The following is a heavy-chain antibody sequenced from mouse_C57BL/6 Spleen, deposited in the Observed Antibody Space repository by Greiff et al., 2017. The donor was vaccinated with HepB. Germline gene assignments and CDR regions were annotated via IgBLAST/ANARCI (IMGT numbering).Heavy chain of an antibody. CDR1: GYTFTDYE. D-gene: IGHD2-4*01. CDR3: TRRDDYDGFAY. J-gene: IGHJ3*01. CDR2: IDPETGGT. Sequence: VQLQQSGAELVRPGASVTLSCKASGYTFTDYEMHWVKQTPVHGLAWIGAIDPETGGTAYNQKFKGKAILTADKSSSTAYMELRSLTSEDSAVYYCTRRDDYDGFAYWGQGTLVTVSA. V-gene: IGHV1-15*01.